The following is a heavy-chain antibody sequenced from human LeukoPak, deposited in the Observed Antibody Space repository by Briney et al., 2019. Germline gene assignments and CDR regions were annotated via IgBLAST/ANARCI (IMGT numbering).Heavy chain of an antibody. J-gene: IGHJ2*01. V-gene: IGHV4-59*01. D-gene: IGHD6-13*01. CDR3: ARVYYSNSYDYWYFDL. Sequence: SETLSLTCTVSGGSIRSYYWSWIRQPPGKGLEWIAYIYYSGSTNYNPSLKSRVTISVDTSKNQFSLKLSSATAADTAVYYCARVYYSNSYDYWYFDLWGRGTLVTVSS. CDR2: IYYSGST. CDR1: GGSIRSYY.